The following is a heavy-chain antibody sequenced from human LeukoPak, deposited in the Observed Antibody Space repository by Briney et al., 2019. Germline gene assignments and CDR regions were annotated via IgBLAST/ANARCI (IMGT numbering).Heavy chain of an antibody. CDR1: GFSLSTSGVG. CDR3: AHSIVATISDWFDP. J-gene: IGHJ5*02. Sequence: SGPTLVKPTQTLTLSCTFSGFSLSTSGVGVGWIRQPPGKALEWLALIYWDDDKRYSPSLKSRLTITKDTSKNQVVLTMTNMDPVDTATYYCAHSIVATISDWFDPWGQGTLVTVSS. D-gene: IGHD5-12*01. V-gene: IGHV2-5*02. CDR2: IYWDDDK.